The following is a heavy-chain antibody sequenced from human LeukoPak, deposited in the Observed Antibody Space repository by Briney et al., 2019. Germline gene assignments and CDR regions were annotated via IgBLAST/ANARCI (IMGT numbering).Heavy chain of an antibody. CDR1: GYSFTSYW. CDR2: IYPGDSDT. D-gene: IGHD3-9*01. V-gene: IGHV5-51*01. CDR3: ARLTSGDILTGYYLSWFDP. Sequence: GESLKISCKGSGYSFTSYWIGWARQMPGKGLEWMGIIYPGDSDTRYSPSFQGQVTISADKSISTAYLQWSSLKASDTAMYYCARLTSGDILTGYYLSWFDPWGQGTLVTVSS. J-gene: IGHJ5*02.